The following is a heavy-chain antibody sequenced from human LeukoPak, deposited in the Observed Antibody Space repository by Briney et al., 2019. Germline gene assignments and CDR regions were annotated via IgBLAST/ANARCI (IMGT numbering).Heavy chain of an antibody. CDR2: ISWNSGSI. Sequence: GRSLRLSCAASGFTFDDYAMHWGRQAPGKGLEWVSGISWNSGSIDYADSVKGRFTISRDNAKNSLYLQMNSLRPEDTAFYYCAKGTGRYWTFFDYWGQGTLVTVSS. D-gene: IGHD1-26*01. V-gene: IGHV3-9*01. J-gene: IGHJ4*02. CDR3: AKGTGRYWTFFDY. CDR1: GFTFDDYA.